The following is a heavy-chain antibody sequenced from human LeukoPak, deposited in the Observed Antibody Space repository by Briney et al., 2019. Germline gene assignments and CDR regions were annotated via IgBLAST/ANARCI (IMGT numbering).Heavy chain of an antibody. D-gene: IGHD1-26*01. CDR2: IYYSGST. CDR1: GGSISSYY. J-gene: IGHJ4*02. V-gene: IGHV4-59*01. CDR3: ARAYSGSYSPFDY. Sequence: SETLSLTCTVSGGSISSYYWSWIRKPPGKGLEWIGYIYYSGSTNYNPSLKSRVTISVDTSKNQLSLKLSSVTAADTAVYYCARAYSGSYSPFDYWGQGTLVTVSS.